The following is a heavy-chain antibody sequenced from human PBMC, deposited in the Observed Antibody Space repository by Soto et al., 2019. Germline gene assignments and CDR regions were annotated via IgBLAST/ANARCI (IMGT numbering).Heavy chain of an antibody. CDR1: XGSXXXSSXX. J-gene: IGHJ4*02. D-gene: IGHD3-9*01. V-gene: IGHV4-39*01. CDR3: ARHDWAKPFDY. CDR2: IYYSGST. Sequence: SEXLSXXXTVSXGSXXXSSXXXXXXCQPPGKGLEWIGSIYYSGSTYYNPSLKSRVTISVDTSKNQFSLKLSSVTAADTAVYYCARHDWAKPFDYWGQGTLVTVSS.